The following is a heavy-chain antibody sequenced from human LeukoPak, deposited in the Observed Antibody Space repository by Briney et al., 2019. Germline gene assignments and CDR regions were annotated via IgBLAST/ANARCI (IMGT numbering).Heavy chain of an antibody. V-gene: IGHV3-33*01. CDR1: GFTFSSYG. Sequence: PGGSLRLSCAASGFTFSSYGMHWVRQAPGKGLEWVAVIWYDGSNKYYVDSVKGRFTISRDNSKNMLYLQMNSLRAEDTTVYYCAREVERRLRAAFDIWGQGTMVTVSS. CDR3: AREVERRLRAAFDI. J-gene: IGHJ3*02. CDR2: IWYDGSNK. D-gene: IGHD4-17*01.